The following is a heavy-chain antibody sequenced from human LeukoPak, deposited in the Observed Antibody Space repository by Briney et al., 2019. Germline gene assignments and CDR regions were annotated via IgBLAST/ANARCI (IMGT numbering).Heavy chain of an antibody. CDR1: GFTFDDYA. J-gene: IGHJ6*03. CDR3: ARGQINYYYYMDV. CDR2: ISWNSGSI. Sequence: GGSLRLSCAASGFTFDDYAMHWVRQAPGKGLEWVSGISWNSGSIGYADSVKGRFTISRDNAKNSLYLQMNSLRAEDTAVYFCARGQINYYYYMDVWGKGTTVTVSS. V-gene: IGHV3-9*01.